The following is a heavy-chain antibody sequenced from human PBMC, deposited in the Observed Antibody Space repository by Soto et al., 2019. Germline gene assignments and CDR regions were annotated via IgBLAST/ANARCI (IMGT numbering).Heavy chain of an antibody. Sequence: QVQLVQSGAEVKKPGASVKVSCKASGYTFTSYDINWVRQATGQGLEWMGWMNPNSGNTGYAQKFQGRVTMTRNTAIRPAYMALSSLRSDRTAVYYSAREQQVRAFAPWGQGTRVTASS. CDR3: AREQQVRAFAP. J-gene: IGHJ5*02. V-gene: IGHV1-8*01. D-gene: IGHD6-13*01. CDR2: MNPNSGNT. CDR1: GYTFTSYD.